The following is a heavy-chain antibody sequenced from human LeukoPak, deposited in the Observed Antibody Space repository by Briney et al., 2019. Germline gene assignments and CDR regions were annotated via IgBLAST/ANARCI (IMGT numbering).Heavy chain of an antibody. Sequence: PSETLSLTCTVSGGSISSYYWSWIRQPAGKGLEWIGRIYTSGSTNYNPSLKSRVTMSVDTSKNQFSLKLSSVTAADTAVYYCTRTQTYYDLYYMDVWGKGTTVIVSS. J-gene: IGHJ6*03. CDR3: TRTQTYYDLYYMDV. V-gene: IGHV4-4*07. CDR1: GGSISSYY. D-gene: IGHD3-3*01. CDR2: IYTSGST.